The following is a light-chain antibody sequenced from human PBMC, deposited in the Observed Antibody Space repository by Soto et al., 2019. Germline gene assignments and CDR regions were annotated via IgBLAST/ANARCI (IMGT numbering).Light chain of an antibody. CDR2: AAS. CDR1: QDIRND. V-gene: IGKV1-17*01. J-gene: IGKJ4*01. Sequence: DIQMTQSPASLSASVGERVTITCRASQDIRNDLGWYQQQPGKAPKRLIYAASTWQSGVPSRFIGSGSGTEFTLTISSLQPQDFATYYCQQLESYPSTFGGGTKVDIK. CDR3: QQLESYPST.